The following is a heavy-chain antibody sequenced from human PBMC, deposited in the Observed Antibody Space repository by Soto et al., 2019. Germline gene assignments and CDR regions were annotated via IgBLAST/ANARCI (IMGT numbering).Heavy chain of an antibody. CDR2: ISAYNGNT. Sequence: QVQLVQSGAEVKKPGASVKVSCKASGYTFTSYGISWVRQAPGQGLEWMGWISAYNGNTNYAQKGQGRVTMTTDTSTSTAYMELRSLRSDDTAVYYCARDNKDSDILTGYYRYFDYWGQGTLVTVSS. J-gene: IGHJ4*02. CDR1: GYTFTSYG. D-gene: IGHD3-9*01. CDR3: ARDNKDSDILTGYYRYFDY. V-gene: IGHV1-18*01.